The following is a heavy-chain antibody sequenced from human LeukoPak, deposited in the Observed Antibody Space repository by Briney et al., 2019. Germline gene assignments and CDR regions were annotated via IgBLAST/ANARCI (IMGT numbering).Heavy chain of an antibody. Sequence: PSETLSLTCAVYGGSFSGYYWSWIRQPPGKGLEWIGEINHSGSTNYNPSLKSRVTISVDTSKNQFSLKLSSVTAADTAVYYCARAQLATIAVAAIDYWGQGTLVTVSS. CDR2: INHSGST. CDR1: GGSFSGYY. D-gene: IGHD6-19*01. CDR3: ARAQLATIAVAAIDY. V-gene: IGHV4-34*01. J-gene: IGHJ4*02.